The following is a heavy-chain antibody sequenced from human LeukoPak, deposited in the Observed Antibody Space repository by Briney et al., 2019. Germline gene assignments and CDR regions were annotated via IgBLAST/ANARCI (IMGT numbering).Heavy chain of an antibody. CDR2: ISYDANIGSNK. CDR3: ARDGGYDFWSGYYQDY. J-gene: IGHJ4*02. V-gene: IGHV3-30*09. Sequence: GGSLRLSCATSGFTFSRYAMHWVRQAPGKGLEWVALISYDANIGSNKYYADSVKGRFAISRDNSKNTLYLQMNSLRAEDTAVYYCARDGGYDFWSGYYQDYWGQGTLVTVSS. CDR1: GFTFSRYA. D-gene: IGHD3-3*01.